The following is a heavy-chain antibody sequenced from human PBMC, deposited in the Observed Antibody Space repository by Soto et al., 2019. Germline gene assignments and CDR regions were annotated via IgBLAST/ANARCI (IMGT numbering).Heavy chain of an antibody. V-gene: IGHV4-59*01. CDR3: ARGSIAARPVYY. J-gene: IGHJ4*02. D-gene: IGHD6-6*01. CDR2: IYYSGST. Sequence: QVQLQESGPGLVKPSETLSLTCTVSGGSISSYYWSWIRQPPGKGLEWIGYIYYSGSTNYNPSPKSRVTISVDTSKNQFSLKLSSVTAADTAVYYCARGSIAARPVYYWGQGTLVTVSS. CDR1: GGSISSYY.